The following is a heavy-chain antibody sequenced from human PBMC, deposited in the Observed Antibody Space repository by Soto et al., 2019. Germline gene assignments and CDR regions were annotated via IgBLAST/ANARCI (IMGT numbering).Heavy chain of an antibody. Sequence: EVQLVESGGGLVQSGGSLRLSCAASGFTFSDHYMDWVRQAPGKGLEWVGRTRNKANSYTTEYAASVKGRFTISRDDSKNSLYLQMNSLKTEDTAVYYCARVSSYYYYGMDVWGQGTTVTVSS. CDR2: TRNKANSYTT. J-gene: IGHJ6*02. V-gene: IGHV3-72*01. CDR1: GFTFSDHY. CDR3: ARVSSYYYYGMDV.